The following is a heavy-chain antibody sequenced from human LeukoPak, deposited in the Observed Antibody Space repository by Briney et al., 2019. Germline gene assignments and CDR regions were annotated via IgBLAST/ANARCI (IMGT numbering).Heavy chain of an antibody. CDR3: AKDTRSPYSSGWYNEFDY. J-gene: IGHJ4*02. V-gene: IGHV3-23*01. CDR1: EFTFNTSW. D-gene: IGHD6-19*01. Sequence: PGGSLRLSCAASEFTFNTSWMHWVRQAPGKGLEWVSAITNSGGDTYYADSVRGRFTISRDNSKNTLFLQMNSLRAEDTAVYYCAKDTRSPYSSGWYNEFDYWGQGTLVTVSS. CDR2: ITNSGGDT.